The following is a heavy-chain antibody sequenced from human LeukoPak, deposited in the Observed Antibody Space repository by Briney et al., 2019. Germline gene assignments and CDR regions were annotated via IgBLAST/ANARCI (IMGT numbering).Heavy chain of an antibody. D-gene: IGHD1-26*01. V-gene: IGHV4-59*08. CDR1: GGSISSYY. CDR2: IYYSGST. Sequence: SETLSLTCTVSGGSISSYYWSWIRQPPGKGLEWIGYIYYSGSTNYNPSLKSRVTISVDTSKNQFSLKLSSVTAADTAVYYCARHADRDIGGSYHDAFDIWGQGTMVTVSS. CDR3: ARHADRDIGGSYHDAFDI. J-gene: IGHJ3*02.